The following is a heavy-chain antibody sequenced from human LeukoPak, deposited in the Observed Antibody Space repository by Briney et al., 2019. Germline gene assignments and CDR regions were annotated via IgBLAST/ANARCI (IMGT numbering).Heavy chain of an antibody. Sequence: PGGSLRLSCAASGFTVSSNYMSWVRQAPGKGLEWVSIMYSGGSEYYADSVKGRFTISRDNSKNTVYLQMNSLRSDDTAVYYCFVGPPPYDSGDWPPNWGQGTLVTVSS. CDR3: FVGPPPYDSGDWPPN. CDR2: MYSGGSE. V-gene: IGHV3-66*01. J-gene: IGHJ4*02. CDR1: GFTVSSNY. D-gene: IGHD3-10*01.